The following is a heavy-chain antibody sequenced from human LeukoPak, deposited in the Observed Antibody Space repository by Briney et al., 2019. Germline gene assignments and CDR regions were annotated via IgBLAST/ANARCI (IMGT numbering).Heavy chain of an antibody. Sequence: SETLSLTCTVSGGSLSSYYWSWLRQPPGKGLEWIGYIYSSGSTNYNPSLTSRVTISVDTSKNQFSLKLTSVTAADTALYFCARGGRGSGTYYPSHLYYYYGMDVWGKGTTVTVSS. CDR1: GGSLSSYY. CDR2: IYSSGST. D-gene: IGHD3-10*01. J-gene: IGHJ6*04. CDR3: ARGGRGSGTYYPSHLYYYYGMDV. V-gene: IGHV4-59*01.